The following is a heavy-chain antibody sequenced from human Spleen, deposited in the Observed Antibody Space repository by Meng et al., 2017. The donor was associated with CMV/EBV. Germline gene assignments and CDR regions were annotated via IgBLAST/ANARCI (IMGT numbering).Heavy chain of an antibody. J-gene: IGHJ2*01. CDR3: ARIGVRWYFDL. Sequence: SCAASGFICSGYYISWIRQAPGKGLEWVSYITTDGSDISYADSVKGRFTISRDNAKDSLYLQMNSLRAEDTAVYFCARIGVRWYFDLWGRGTLVTVSS. CDR2: ITTDGSDI. D-gene: IGHD2-8*01. V-gene: IGHV3-11*04. CDR1: GFICSGYY.